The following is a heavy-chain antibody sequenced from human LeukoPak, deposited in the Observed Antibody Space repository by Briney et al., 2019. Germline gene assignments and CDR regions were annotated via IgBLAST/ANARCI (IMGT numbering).Heavy chain of an antibody. D-gene: IGHD6-19*01. CDR3: AKDHGSGFYYFDY. CDR1: GFNFDDYA. V-gene: IGHV3-9*01. J-gene: IGHJ4*02. CDR2: ISWNGGVV. Sequence: GRSLRLSCAASGFNFDDYALHWVRQVPGKGLEWVAGISWNGGVVGSADSVKGRFTISRDNAKHSLSLQMNSLRAEDTPLYYCAKDHGSGFYYFDYWGQGTLVTVSS.